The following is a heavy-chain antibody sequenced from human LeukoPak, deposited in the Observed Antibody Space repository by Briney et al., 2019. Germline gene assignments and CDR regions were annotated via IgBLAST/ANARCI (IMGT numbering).Heavy chain of an antibody. CDR1: GYTFASYY. V-gene: IGHV1-46*01. J-gene: IGHJ3*02. Sequence: ASVKVSCKASGYTFASYYMHWVRQAPGQGLEWMGAINPSGGRTSYAQKFQGRVTITRDTSASTAYMELSSLRSEDTAVYYCATDGGVIPAALPLDAFDIWGQGTRVSVSS. CDR2: INPSGGRT. CDR3: ATDGGVIPAALPLDAFDI. D-gene: IGHD2-2*02.